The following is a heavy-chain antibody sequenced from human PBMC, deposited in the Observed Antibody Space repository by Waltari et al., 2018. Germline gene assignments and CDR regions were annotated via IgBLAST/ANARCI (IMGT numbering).Heavy chain of an antibody. V-gene: IGHV3-23*01. CDR3: AKEGLKYSSGWYVSPRAIAFDY. J-gene: IGHJ4*02. D-gene: IGHD6-19*01. CDR2: ISGSGGST. Sequence: EVQLLESGGGLVQPGGSLRLSCAASGFTFSSYAMSWVRQAPGKGLEWVSAISGSGGSTYYADSVKGRFTISRDNSKNTLYLQMNSLRAEDTAVYYCAKEGLKYSSGWYVSPRAIAFDYWGQGTLVTVSS. CDR1: GFTFSSYA.